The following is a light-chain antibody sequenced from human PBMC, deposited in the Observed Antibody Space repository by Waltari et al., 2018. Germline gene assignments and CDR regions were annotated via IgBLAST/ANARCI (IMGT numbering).Light chain of an antibody. CDR3: LHLNNFPLS. Sequence: DIQLTQSPSFLSASVRDRVTITCRASQVISTHLAWYQQKPGKGPKLLIYAAFTLQSDIPSRFRGSGSGTEFTLTISSLQSEDFATYYCLHLNNFPLSFGGGTKVELK. CDR2: AAF. CDR1: QVISTH. J-gene: IGKJ4*01. V-gene: IGKV1-9*01.